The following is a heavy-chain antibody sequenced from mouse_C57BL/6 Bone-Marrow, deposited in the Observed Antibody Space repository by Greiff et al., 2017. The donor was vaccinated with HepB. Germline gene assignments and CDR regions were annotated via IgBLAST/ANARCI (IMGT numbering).Heavy chain of an antibody. CDR2: IFPGSGST. CDR3: ARGEGYGNYFPAWFAY. D-gene: IGHD2-1*01. Sequence: VQLQQSGPELVKPGASVKISCKASGYTFTDYYINWVKQRPGQGLEWIGWIFPGSGSTYYNEKFKGKGTLTVDKSSSTAYMLLSSLTSEDSAVYVCARGEGYGNYFPAWFAYWGQGTLVTVSA. J-gene: IGHJ3*01. V-gene: IGHV1-75*01. CDR1: GYTFTDYY.